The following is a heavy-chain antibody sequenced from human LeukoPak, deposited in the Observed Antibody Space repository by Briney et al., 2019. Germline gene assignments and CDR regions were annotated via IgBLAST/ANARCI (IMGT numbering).Heavy chain of an antibody. CDR3: ATHSGSY. CDR2: ISWNSGSI. Sequence: PGGSLRLSCAASGFTVSSNYMSWVRQAPGKGPEWVSGISWNSGSIGYADSVKGRFTISRDNAKNSLYLQMNSLRAEDTALYYCATHSGSYWGQGTLVTVSS. D-gene: IGHD3-10*01. CDR1: GFTVSSNY. J-gene: IGHJ4*02. V-gene: IGHV3-9*01.